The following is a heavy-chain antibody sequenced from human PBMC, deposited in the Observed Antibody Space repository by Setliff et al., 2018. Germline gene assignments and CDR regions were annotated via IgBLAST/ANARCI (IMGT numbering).Heavy chain of an antibody. D-gene: IGHD2-2*01. Sequence: ASVKVSCKASGYTFTNFGFHWLRQAPGQGLEWMAMIITSTGKTSYAQKFQGRVTATTDTYTGTGYMELRSLRSDDTAMYFCARFGGSCSSSSCYASDLWGQGTMVTVSS. CDR3: ARFGGSCSSSSCYASDL. J-gene: IGHJ3*01. V-gene: IGHV1-18*01. CDR1: GYTFTNFG. CDR2: IITSTGKT.